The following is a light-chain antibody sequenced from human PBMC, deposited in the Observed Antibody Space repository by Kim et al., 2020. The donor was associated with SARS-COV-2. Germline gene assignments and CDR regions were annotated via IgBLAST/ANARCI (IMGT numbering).Light chain of an antibody. CDR2: GRN. V-gene: IGLV3-19*01. CDR3: NSRDDNNLVL. CDR1: TLRLYY. J-gene: IGLJ3*02. Sequence: SSELTQDPAVSVALGQTVRITCQEDTLRLYYPSWYQQKPGQAPILVFYGRNNRPSGIPDRFSGSSSGTTASLTITGAQAEDDADYYCNSRDDNNLVLFGGGTQLTVL.